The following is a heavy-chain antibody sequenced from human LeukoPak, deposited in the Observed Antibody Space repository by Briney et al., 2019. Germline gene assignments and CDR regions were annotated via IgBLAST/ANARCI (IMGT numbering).Heavy chain of an antibody. D-gene: IGHD4-17*01. Sequence: SETLSLTCTVSGXSISSYYRSWIRQPPGKGLEWIGYIYNSGSTNYNPSLKSRVTISVDTSKNQFSLKLSSVTAADTAVYYCARRPTVTTFFDYWGQGTLVTVSS. CDR2: IYNSGST. V-gene: IGHV4-59*01. J-gene: IGHJ4*02. CDR3: ARRPTVTTFFDY. CDR1: GXSISSYY.